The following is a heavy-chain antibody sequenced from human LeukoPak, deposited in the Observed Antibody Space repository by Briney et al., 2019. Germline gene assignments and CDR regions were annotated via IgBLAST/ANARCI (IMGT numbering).Heavy chain of an antibody. Sequence: GGSLRLSCAASGFTFSSYGMHWVRQAPGKGLEWVAVIWYDGSNKYYADSVKGRFTFSRDNSKNTLYLQMNSLRAEDTAVYYCAKALGYSYGYGYYYYGMDVWGQGTTVTVSS. CDR1: GFTFSSYG. V-gene: IGHV3-30*02. CDR3: AKALGYSYGYGYYYYGMDV. J-gene: IGHJ6*02. CDR2: IWYDGSNK. D-gene: IGHD5-18*01.